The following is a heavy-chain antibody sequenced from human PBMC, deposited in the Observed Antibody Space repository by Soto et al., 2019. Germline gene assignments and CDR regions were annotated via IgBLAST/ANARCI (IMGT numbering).Heavy chain of an antibody. V-gene: IGHV3-23*01. Sequence: GGSLRLSCATSGFMFGSYAMNWVRQAPGKGLEWVSVISGGGSTTNYADSVRGRFTTSRDSSTDTVYLQMYSLRVEDTAVYYSEKARKYSSPYDSWGQGTLVTVSS. CDR2: ISGGGSTT. D-gene: IGHD6-19*01. CDR3: EKARKYSSPYDS. CDR1: GFMFGSYA. J-gene: IGHJ5*01.